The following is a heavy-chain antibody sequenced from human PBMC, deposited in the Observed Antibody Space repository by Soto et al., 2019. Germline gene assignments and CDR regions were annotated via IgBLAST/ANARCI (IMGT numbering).Heavy chain of an antibody. CDR1: GFTFSSYA. Sequence: QVQLVESGGGVVQPGRSLRLSCAASGFTFSSYAMHWVRQAPGKGLEWVAVISYDGSNKYYADSVKGRFTISRDNSKNTLYLQMKSLRVEDTAVYYCARDPRRIAAASGGYFDYWGQGTLVTVSS. J-gene: IGHJ4*02. D-gene: IGHD6-13*01. CDR3: ARDPRRIAAASGGYFDY. CDR2: ISYDGSNK. V-gene: IGHV3-30-3*01.